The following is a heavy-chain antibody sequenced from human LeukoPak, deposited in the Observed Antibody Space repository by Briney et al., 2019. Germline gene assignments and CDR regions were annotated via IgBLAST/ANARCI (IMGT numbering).Heavy chain of an antibody. V-gene: IGHV4-34*01. Sequence: SETLSLTCAVYGGSFSGYYWSWIRQPPGKGLEWIGEINHSGSTNYNPSLKSRVTISVDTSKNQFSLKLSSVTAADTAVYYCARDREEYSSSSEYYYYYMDVWGKGTTVTVSS. CDR1: GGSFSGYY. CDR3: ARDREEYSSSSEYYYYYMDV. D-gene: IGHD6-6*01. J-gene: IGHJ6*03. CDR2: INHSGST.